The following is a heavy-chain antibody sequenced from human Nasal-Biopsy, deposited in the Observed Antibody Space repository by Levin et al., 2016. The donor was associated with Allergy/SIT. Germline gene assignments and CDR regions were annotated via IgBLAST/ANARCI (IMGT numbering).Heavy chain of an antibody. V-gene: IGHV3-23*01. Sequence: GESLKISCAASGFTFSSYAMSWVRQAPGKGLEWVSAVSNRDGGTYYADSVQGRFTISRDNSKNTLYLQMNSLRAEDTAVYYCAKDRCSIVSCYTGFDSWGRGTLVTVSS. CDR2: VSNRDGGT. J-gene: IGHJ5*01. CDR1: GFTFSSYA. CDR3: AKDRCSIVSCYTGFDS. D-gene: IGHD2-2*02.